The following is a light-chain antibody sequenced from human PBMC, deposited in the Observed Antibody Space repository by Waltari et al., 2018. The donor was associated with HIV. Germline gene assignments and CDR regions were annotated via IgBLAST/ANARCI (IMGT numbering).Light chain of an antibody. CDR1: RSTIGAGYD. J-gene: IGLJ3*02. CDR2: GNN. Sequence: QSVLTQPPSVSGAPGQRVTFSCTGSRSTIGAGYDVPWYQQLPGTAPKLLIYGNNNRPSGVPDRFSGSKSGTSASLAITGLQAEDEADYYCQSYDSSLSGSWVFGGGTKLTVL. V-gene: IGLV1-40*01. CDR3: QSYDSSLSGSWV.